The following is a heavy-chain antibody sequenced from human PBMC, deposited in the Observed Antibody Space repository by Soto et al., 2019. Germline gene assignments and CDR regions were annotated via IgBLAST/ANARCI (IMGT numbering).Heavy chain of an antibody. Sequence: QVQLQESGPGLVKPSQTLSLTCTVSGVSISNGASYWTWIRQHPGKGLEWIGYIYYSGTTYYNPSLKSRGTISVDTSENQFSLNLTSVTAADTAVYYCARARAVGGYGDLFDSWGQGTLVTGSS. J-gene: IGHJ4*02. CDR3: ARARAVGGYGDLFDS. CDR2: IYYSGTT. D-gene: IGHD4-17*01. V-gene: IGHV4-31*03. CDR1: GVSISNGASY.